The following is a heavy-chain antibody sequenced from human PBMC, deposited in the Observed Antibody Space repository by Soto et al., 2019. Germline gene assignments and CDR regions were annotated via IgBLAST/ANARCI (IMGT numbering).Heavy chain of an antibody. CDR2: IIPIFGTA. CDR3: ARDSGVPSSSWSIYYYGMDV. CDR1: GGTFSSYS. V-gene: IGHV1-69*13. J-gene: IGHJ6*02. D-gene: IGHD6-13*01. Sequence: SVKVSCKASGGTFSSYSISWVRQAPGQGLEWMGGIIPIFGTANYAQKFQGRVTITADESTSTAYMELSSLRSEDTAVYYCARDSGVPSSSWSIYYYGMDVWGQGTTVTV.